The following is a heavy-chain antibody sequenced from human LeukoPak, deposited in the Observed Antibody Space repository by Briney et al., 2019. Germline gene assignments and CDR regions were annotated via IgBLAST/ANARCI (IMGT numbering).Heavy chain of an antibody. CDR1: GGSFSGYY. V-gene: IGHV4-34*01. CDR2: INHSGST. Sequence: SETLSLTCAVYGGSFSGYYWSWIRQPPGKGLEWIGEINHSGSTNYNPSLKSRVTISVDTSKNQFSLKLSSVTAADTAVYYCATGRPLRYFDWPRLNWFDPWGQGTLVTVSS. CDR3: ATGRPLRYFDWPRLNWFDP. D-gene: IGHD3-9*01. J-gene: IGHJ5*02.